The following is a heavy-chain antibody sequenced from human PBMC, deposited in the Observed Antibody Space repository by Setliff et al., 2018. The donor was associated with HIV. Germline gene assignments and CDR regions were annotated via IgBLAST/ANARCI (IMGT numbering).Heavy chain of an antibody. CDR1: GYTFGNYA. Sequence: ASVKVSCKASGYTFGNYAITWVRQVPGQGLEWMGGIIPFLGIAASAQKFQDRVTFTTDESTSTAYMELSYLNTEDAAVYYCARAGHRAAGNILDYYYYMDVWGKGTTVTVSS. CDR2: IIPFLGIA. CDR3: ARAGHRAAGNILDYYYYMDV. D-gene: IGHD6-13*01. V-gene: IGHV1-69*10. J-gene: IGHJ6*03.